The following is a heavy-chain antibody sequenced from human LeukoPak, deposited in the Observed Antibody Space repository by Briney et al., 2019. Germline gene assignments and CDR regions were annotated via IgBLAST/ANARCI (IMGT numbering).Heavy chain of an antibody. V-gene: IGHV4-59*01. Sequence: SETLSLTCTVSGGFISSYYWSWIRQPPGKGLEWIGYIYYSGSTSYNPSLKSRVTISVDTSKNQYSLKLSSVTAADTAVYYCAREGCSGGSCYSEGYYYGMDVWGQGTTVTVSS. D-gene: IGHD2-15*01. CDR3: AREGCSGGSCYSEGYYYGMDV. CDR1: GGFISSYY. J-gene: IGHJ6*02. CDR2: IYYSGST.